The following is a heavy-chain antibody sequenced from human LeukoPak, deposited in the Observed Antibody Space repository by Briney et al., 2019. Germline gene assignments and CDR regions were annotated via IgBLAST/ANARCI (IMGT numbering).Heavy chain of an antibody. CDR2: IYHSGST. CDR1: GYSISSGHY. CDR3: ARDGRDWFDP. V-gene: IGHV4-38-2*02. Sequence: ASETLSLTCAVSGYSISSGHYWGWIRQPPGKGLEWIGSIYHSGSTYYNPSLKSRVTISVDTSKNQFSLKLSSVTAADTAVYYCARDGRDWFDPWGQGTLVTVSS. J-gene: IGHJ5*02.